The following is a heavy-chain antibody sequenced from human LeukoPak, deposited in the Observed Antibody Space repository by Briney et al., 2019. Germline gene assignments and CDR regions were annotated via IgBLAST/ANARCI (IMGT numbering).Heavy chain of an antibody. J-gene: IGHJ5*02. CDR3: ARVRVGLAAAGGFDP. V-gene: IGHV1-2*04. D-gene: IGHD6-13*01. Sequence: ASVKVSCTASGYTFTSYGISWVRQAPGQGLEWMGWINPNSGGTNYAQKFQGWVTMTRDTSISTAYMELSRLRSDDTAVYYCARVRVGLAAAGGFDPWGQGTLVTVSS. CDR2: INPNSGGT. CDR1: GYTFTSYG.